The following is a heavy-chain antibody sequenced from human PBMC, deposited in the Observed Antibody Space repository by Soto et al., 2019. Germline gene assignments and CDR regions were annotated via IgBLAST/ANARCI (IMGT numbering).Heavy chain of an antibody. J-gene: IGHJ4*02. CDR1: GFTFSRYG. CDR2: IWYDGTNK. Sequence: GGSLRLSCAASGFTFSRYGMHWVRQAPGKGLEWVANIWYDGTNKYYGDSVKGRFTVSRDNSKNTLDLQMNNLRAEDTALYYCARDLGYDWGSVDHWGQGTLVTVSS. CDR3: ARDLGYDWGSVDH. D-gene: IGHD5-12*01. V-gene: IGHV3-33*01.